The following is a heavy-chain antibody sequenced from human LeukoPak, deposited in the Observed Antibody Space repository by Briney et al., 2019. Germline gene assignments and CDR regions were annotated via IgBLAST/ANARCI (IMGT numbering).Heavy chain of an antibody. CDR1: GGSISSYY. CDR3: ARDVGATPGYFDY. CDR2: MYYSGST. J-gene: IGHJ4*02. Sequence: SETLSLTCTVSGGSISSYYWSWIRQPPGKGLEWIGYMYYSGSTNYNPSTNYNPSLRSRVTISVDTSKNQFSLKLSSVTAADTAVYYCARDVGATPGYFDYWGQGTLVTVSS. D-gene: IGHD1-26*01. V-gene: IGHV4-59*01.